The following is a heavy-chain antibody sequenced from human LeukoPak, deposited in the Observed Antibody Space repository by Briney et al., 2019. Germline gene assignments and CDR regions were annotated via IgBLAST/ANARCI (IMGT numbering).Heavy chain of an antibody. J-gene: IGHJ3*02. V-gene: IGHV1-46*01. Sequence: AASVKVSCKASGYTFTSYYVHWVRQAPGQGLEWMGIINPSGGSTSYAQKFQGRVTMTRDTSTSTVYMELSSLRSEDTAVYYCARQEGGYGGNSGAFDIWGQGTMVTVSS. CDR3: ARQEGGYGGNSGAFDI. CDR2: INPSGGST. D-gene: IGHD4-23*01. CDR1: GYTFTSYY.